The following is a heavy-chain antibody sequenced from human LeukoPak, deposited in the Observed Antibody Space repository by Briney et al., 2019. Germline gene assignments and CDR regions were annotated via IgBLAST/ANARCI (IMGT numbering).Heavy chain of an antibody. CDR2: NIPILGIA. D-gene: IGHD6-13*01. J-gene: IGHJ4*02. V-gene: IGHV1-69*04. Sequence: SVKVSCKASGYTFTSYDINWVRQAPGQGLEWMGRNIPILGIANYAQKFQGRVTITADKSTSTAYMELSSLRSEDTAVYYCARGDSSSRFDYWGQGTLVTVSS. CDR3: ARGDSSSRFDY. CDR1: GYTFTSYD.